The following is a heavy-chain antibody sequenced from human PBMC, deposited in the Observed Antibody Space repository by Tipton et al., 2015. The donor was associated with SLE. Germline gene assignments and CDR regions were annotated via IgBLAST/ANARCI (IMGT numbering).Heavy chain of an antibody. Sequence: SLRLSCTASGFTFGDYAMSWFRQAPGKGLEWVGFIRSKAYGGTTEYAASVKGRFTISRYDSKSIAYLQMNSLKTEDTAVYYCTRAAAGAGAAFDIWAQWTMVTVSS. V-gene: IGHV3-49*03. D-gene: IGHD6-13*01. CDR3: TRAAAGAGAAFDI. J-gene: IGHJ3*02. CDR1: GFTFGDYA. CDR2: IRSKAYGGTT.